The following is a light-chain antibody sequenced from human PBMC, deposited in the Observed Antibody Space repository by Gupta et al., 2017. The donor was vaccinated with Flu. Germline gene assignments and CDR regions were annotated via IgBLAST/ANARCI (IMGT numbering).Light chain of an antibody. CDR3: QQYGDSPT. Sequence: IVLTKSPGTLSLSPGESATLSCRTSQSISTSSLGWYQQKHGQPPRLLDYGPYSRATGIPDRSSASGSGTYFTLTISILAPEDSTVYYCQQYGDSPTFGQGTRV. CDR2: GPY. V-gene: IGKV3-20*01. CDR1: QSISTSS. J-gene: IGKJ1*01.